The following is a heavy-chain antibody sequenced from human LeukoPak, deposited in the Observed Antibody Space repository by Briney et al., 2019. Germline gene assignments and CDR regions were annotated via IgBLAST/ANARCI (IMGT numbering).Heavy chain of an antibody. Sequence: SETLSLTCTVSGGSVSSGSYYWSWIRQPPGKGLEWIGYIYYSGSTNYNPSLKSRVTISVDTSKNQFSLKLSSVTAADTAVYYCARLDYYDSSGFDYWGQGTLVTVSS. D-gene: IGHD3-22*01. CDR2: IYYSGST. J-gene: IGHJ4*02. CDR3: ARLDYYDSSGFDY. CDR1: GGSVSSGSYY. V-gene: IGHV4-61*01.